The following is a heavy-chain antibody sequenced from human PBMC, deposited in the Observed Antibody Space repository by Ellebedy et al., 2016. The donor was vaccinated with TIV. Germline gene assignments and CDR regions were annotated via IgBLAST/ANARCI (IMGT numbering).Heavy chain of an antibody. J-gene: IGHJ6*02. CDR3: AKDVTGTTYYYYGMDV. CDR1: GFTFSSYG. D-gene: IGHD1-20*01. Sequence: GESLKISXAASGFTFSSYGMHWVRQAPGKGLEWVAVISYDGSNKYYADSVKGRFTISRDNSKNTLYLQMNSLRAEDTAVYYCAKDVTGTTYYYYGMDVWGQGTTVTVSS. V-gene: IGHV3-30*18. CDR2: ISYDGSNK.